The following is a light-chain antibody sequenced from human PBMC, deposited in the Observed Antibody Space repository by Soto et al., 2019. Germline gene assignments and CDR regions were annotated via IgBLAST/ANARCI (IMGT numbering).Light chain of an antibody. CDR3: QQRYNTPLT. CDR2: GAS. J-gene: IGKJ4*01. V-gene: IGKV1-39*01. Sequence: DIQMTQSPSSLSASVGDRVTITCRASQSMSTYLNWFQQKPGKAPKVLIYGASSLQSGVPSRFSGSGSGTDFTLTISSPQPEDSATYYCQQRYNTPLTFGGGTKVEIK. CDR1: QSMSTY.